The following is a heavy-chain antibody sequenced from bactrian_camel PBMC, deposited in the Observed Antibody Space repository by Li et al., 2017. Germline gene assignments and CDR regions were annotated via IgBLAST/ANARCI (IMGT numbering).Heavy chain of an antibody. V-gene: IGHV3S54*01. J-gene: IGHJ6*01. CDR1: GYFHSSNY. CDR2: ISTRGDADGTT. Sequence: HVQLVESGGGSVQAGGSLRLSCSVSGYFHSSNYLAWFRQAPGAEREGVAAISTRGDADGTTKYHDSVKGRFIISRDNAKNTLYLQMNSLKPEDMAMYYCASNMWTELGGYWGQGTQVTVS. CDR3: ASNMWTELGGY. D-gene: IGHD6*01.